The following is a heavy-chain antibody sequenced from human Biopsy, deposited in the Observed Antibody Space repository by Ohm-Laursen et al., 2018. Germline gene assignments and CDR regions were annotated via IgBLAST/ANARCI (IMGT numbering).Heavy chain of an antibody. J-gene: IGHJ4*02. CDR1: TGTFNSYG. CDR2: IFPILRTT. Sequence: SSVKVSCKAPTGTFNSYGIIWVRQAPGQGLEWMGRIFPILRTTAYAQTFLGRVTITADSPTSTVDMELTSLTSDDTAVYFCAREAIGYQLPCDDWGQGTLVTVSS. D-gene: IGHD2-2*01. V-gene: IGHV1-69*11. CDR3: AREAIGYQLPCDD.